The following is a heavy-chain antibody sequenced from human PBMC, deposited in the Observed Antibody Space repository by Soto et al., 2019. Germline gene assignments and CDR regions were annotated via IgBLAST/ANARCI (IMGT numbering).Heavy chain of an antibody. Sequence: QVHLVQSGGGVVQPGRSLRLSCAASGFTFSTFVMHWVRQAPGKGLEWVALISYDGSNTYYPDSLKGRFTISRDNSKNTVYLQMNGLRPEDTAVYYCTKGVWYTSGYYPEGDSWGQGSLVTVSS. D-gene: IGHD3-22*01. CDR3: TKGVWYTSGYYPEGDS. J-gene: IGHJ4*02. CDR2: ISYDGSNT. V-gene: IGHV3-30*18. CDR1: GFTFSTFV.